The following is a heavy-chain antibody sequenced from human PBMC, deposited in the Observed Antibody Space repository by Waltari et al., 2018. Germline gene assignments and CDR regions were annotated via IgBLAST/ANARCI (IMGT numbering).Heavy chain of an antibody. J-gene: IGHJ4*02. CDR1: GGTFSSYA. Sequence: QVQLVQSGAEVKKPGSSVKVSCKASGGTFSSYAISWVRQAPGQGLEWMGGINPNLGIANYAQKFQGRVTITADKATSTAYMELSSLRSEDTAVYYCARWSSSWYYFDYWGQGTLVTVSS. V-gene: IGHV1-69*10. CDR3: ARWSSSWYYFDY. D-gene: IGHD6-13*01. CDR2: INPNLGIA.